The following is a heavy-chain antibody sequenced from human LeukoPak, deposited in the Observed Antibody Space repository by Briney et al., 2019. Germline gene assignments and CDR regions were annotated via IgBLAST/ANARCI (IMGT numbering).Heavy chain of an antibody. CDR3: VRDNSSGWYIGY. CDR2: IWYDGSNK. Sequence: PGGSLRLSCAASGFTFSSYGMHWVRQAPGKGLEWVAVIWYDGSNKYYADSVKGRFTISRDNSKNTLYLQMNSLRAEDTAVYYCVRDNSSGWYIGYWGQGTLVTVSS. D-gene: IGHD6-19*01. V-gene: IGHV3-33*01. CDR1: GFTFSSYG. J-gene: IGHJ4*02.